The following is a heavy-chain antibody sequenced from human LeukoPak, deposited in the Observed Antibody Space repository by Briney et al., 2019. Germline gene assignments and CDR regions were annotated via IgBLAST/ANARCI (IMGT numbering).Heavy chain of an antibody. CDR3: ARDSSSSWPPGLFD. D-gene: IGHD6-13*01. V-gene: IGHV4-59*01. J-gene: IGHJ4*02. Sequence: PSETLSLTCAVSGGSISSYYWSWIRQPPGKGLEWIGYLYYSGSTNYNPSLKSRVTISVDTSKNQFSLKLSSVTAADTAVYYCARDSSSSWPPGLFDWGQGTLVTVSS. CDR1: GGSISSYY. CDR2: LYYSGST.